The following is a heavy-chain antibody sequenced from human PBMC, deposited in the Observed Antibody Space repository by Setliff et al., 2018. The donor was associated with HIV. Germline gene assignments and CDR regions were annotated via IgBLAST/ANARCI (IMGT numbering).Heavy chain of an antibody. Sequence: PGGSLRLSCAASGFRFSSYAMNWVRQAPGKGLEWVSAISGSEIHYVDSVKGRFTISRDNAKNSLYLQMNSLSAEDTAVYYCARLGHCYGGGCNFDTFDVWGQGTMVTVSS. CDR2: ISGSEI. V-gene: IGHV3-21*04. CDR1: GFRFSSYA. D-gene: IGHD2-15*01. J-gene: IGHJ3*01. CDR3: ARLGHCYGGGCNFDTFDV.